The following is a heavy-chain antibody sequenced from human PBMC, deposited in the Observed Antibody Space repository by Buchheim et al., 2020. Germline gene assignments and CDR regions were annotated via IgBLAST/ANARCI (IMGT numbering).Heavy chain of an antibody. CDR1: GGSFSGYY. V-gene: IGHV4-34*01. Sequence: QVQLQQWGAGLLKPSETLSLTCAVYGGSFSGYYWSWIRQPPGKGLEWIGEINHSGSTNYNPSLKSRVTIPVETSKNQFSLKLSSVTAADTAVYYCARYLSYYYYYYGMDVWGQGTT. CDR3: ARYLSYYYYYYGMDV. J-gene: IGHJ6*02. CDR2: INHSGST.